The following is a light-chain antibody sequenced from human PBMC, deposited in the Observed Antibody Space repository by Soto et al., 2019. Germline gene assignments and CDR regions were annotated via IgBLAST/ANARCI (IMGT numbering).Light chain of an antibody. J-gene: IGKJ4*01. Sequence: EIVMSQSPATVSVSPGERATLSCRASQSVSSNLAWYQQKPGQAPRLLIYDASTRATVIPARFSGSGSGTEFTLTISSLQSEDFAVYFCQQYDDWLRLTFGGGTKVDI. CDR2: DAS. CDR3: QQYDDWLRLT. CDR1: QSVSSN. V-gene: IGKV3-15*01.